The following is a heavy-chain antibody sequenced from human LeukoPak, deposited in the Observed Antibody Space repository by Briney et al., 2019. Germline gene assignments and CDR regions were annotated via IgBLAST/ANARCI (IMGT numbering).Heavy chain of an antibody. Sequence: KLGESLKISCQASGYSFSDYWIGWVRQMPARGLEWMGFIYPADSDTEYSPSLQGHVTITADKSISTAYLQWSSLKASDTAMYYCASSRDYYGSGSYGYWGQGTLVTVSS. CDR2: IYPADSDT. J-gene: IGHJ4*02. CDR3: ASSRDYYGSGSYGY. D-gene: IGHD3-10*01. CDR1: GYSFSDYW. V-gene: IGHV5-51*01.